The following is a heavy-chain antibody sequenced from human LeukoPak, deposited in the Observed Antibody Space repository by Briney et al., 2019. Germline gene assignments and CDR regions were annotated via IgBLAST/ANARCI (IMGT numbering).Heavy chain of an antibody. J-gene: IGHJ4*02. CDR1: GYTFTGYY. CDR3: ARRRGSSGSYYRYYFDY. D-gene: IGHD1-26*01. CDR2: INPNSGGT. Sequence: ASVKVSCKASGYTFTGYYMHWVRQAPGQGLEWMGWINPNSGGTNYAQKLQGRVTMTTDTSTSTAYMELRSLRSDDTAVYYCARRRGSSGSYYRYYFDYWGQGTLVTVSS. V-gene: IGHV1-2*02.